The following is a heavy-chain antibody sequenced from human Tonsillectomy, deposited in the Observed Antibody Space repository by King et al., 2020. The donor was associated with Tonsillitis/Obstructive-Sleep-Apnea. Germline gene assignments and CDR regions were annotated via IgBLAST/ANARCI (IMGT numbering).Heavy chain of an antibody. CDR3: ARDRYDFWSGWGYMDV. J-gene: IGHJ6*03. CDR2: IYYSGST. D-gene: IGHD3-3*01. V-gene: IGHV4-59*01. CDR1: GGSISSYY. Sequence: VQLQESGPGLVKPSETPSLTCTVSGGSISSYYWSWIRQPPGKGLEWIGHIYYSGSTNYNPSLKSRVTISVDTSKNQFSLKLSSVSAADTAVYYCARDRYDFWSGWGYMDVWGKGTTVTVSS.